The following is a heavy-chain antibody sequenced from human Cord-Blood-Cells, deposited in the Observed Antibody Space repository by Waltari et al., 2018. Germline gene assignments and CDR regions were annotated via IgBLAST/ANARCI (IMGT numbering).Heavy chain of an antibody. CDR3: ASDVGGSYAFDI. V-gene: IGHV1-69*09. J-gene: IGHJ3*02. Sequence: QVQLVQSGAEVKKPGSSVKVSCKASGGTFSSYAISWVRQAPGQGLEWMGRSIPILGIANYAQKFQGRVTITADKSTSTAYMELSSLRSEDTAVYYCASDVGGSYAFDIWGQGTMVTVSS. CDR2: SIPILGIA. CDR1: GGTFSSYA. D-gene: IGHD1-26*01.